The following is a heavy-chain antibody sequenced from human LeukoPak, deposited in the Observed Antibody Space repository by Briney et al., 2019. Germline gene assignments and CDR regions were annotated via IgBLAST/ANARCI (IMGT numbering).Heavy chain of an antibody. CDR3: ARGRHLSGGTSDLSLYFDY. CDR2: IFYSGNT. CDR1: GDSINSYF. Sequence: PSETLSLTCTVSGDSINSYFCSWIRQPPGKELEWIGHIFYSGNTNYNPSLRSRVTISVDTSKNQFSLKLTSVTAADTSVYYCARGRHLSGGTSDLSLYFDYWGQGILVTVSS. D-gene: IGHD2-2*01. J-gene: IGHJ4*02. V-gene: IGHV4-59*01.